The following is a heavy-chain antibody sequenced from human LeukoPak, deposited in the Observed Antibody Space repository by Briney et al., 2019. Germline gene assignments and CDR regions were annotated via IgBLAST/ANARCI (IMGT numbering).Heavy chain of an antibody. D-gene: IGHD5-12*01. CDR3: ARDFRYEGDY. CDR2: ISSSSSYI. Sequence: GGSLRLSCAASGFIFGSYSMNWVRQAPGKGLEWVSSISSSSSYIYYADSVKGRFTISRDNAQNSLYLQMNSLRVEDTAVYYCARDFRYEGDYWGQGTLVTVSS. J-gene: IGHJ4*02. CDR1: GFIFGSYS. V-gene: IGHV3-21*01.